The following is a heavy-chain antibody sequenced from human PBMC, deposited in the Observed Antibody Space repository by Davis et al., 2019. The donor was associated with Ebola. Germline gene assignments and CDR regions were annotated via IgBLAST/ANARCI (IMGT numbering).Heavy chain of an antibody. J-gene: IGHJ6*02. CDR2: MSSDEGSK. CDR3: GRETGSMYYYGMDV. Sequence: GESLKISCAASGFTFSTYAMHWVRQAPGKGLERVAVMSSDEGSKFYADSVKGRFTISRDNSKNTLHLQMNSLRAEDTAVYYCGRETGSMYYYGMDVWGQGTTVTVSS. CDR1: GFTFSTYA. V-gene: IGHV3-30*04. D-gene: IGHD1-1*01.